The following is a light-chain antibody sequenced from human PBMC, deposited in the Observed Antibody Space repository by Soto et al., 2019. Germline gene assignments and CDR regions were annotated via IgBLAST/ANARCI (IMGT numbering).Light chain of an antibody. V-gene: IGKV3-20*01. CDR1: QSVSNSY. CDR3: HQYGRAPRT. Sequence: IVLTQSPGTLSLSPGERATLSCRASQSVSNSYLAWYQQKPGQAPRLLIYAASTRATGIPERFSGSGSGTDFTLTISRLEPEDFAVYHCHQYGRAPRTFGQGTKVDIK. CDR2: AAS. J-gene: IGKJ1*01.